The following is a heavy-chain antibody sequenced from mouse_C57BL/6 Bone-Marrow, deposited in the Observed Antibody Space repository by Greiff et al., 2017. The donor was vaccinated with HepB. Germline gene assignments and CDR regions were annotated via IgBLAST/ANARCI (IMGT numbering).Heavy chain of an antibody. D-gene: IGHD1-1*01. CDR2: ISNGGGST. CDR1: GFTFSDYY. CDR3: ARQGYYGSPYAMDY. Sequence: DVKLVESGGDLVKPGGSLKLSCAASGFTFSDYYMYWVRQTPEKRLEWVAYISNGGGSTYYPDTVKGRFTISRDNAKNTLYLQMSRLKSEDTAMYYCARQGYYGSPYAMDYWGQGTSVTVSS. J-gene: IGHJ4*01. V-gene: IGHV5-12*01.